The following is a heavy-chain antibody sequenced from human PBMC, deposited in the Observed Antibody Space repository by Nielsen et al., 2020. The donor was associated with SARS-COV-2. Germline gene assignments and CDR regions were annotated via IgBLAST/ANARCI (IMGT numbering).Heavy chain of an antibody. J-gene: IGHJ6*02. CDR2: ISWNSGSI. Sequence: GGSLRLSCAASGFTFDDYAMHWVRQAPGKGLEWVSGISWNSGSIGYADSVKGRFTISRDNAKNSLYLQMNSLRAEDTALYYCAKLSSSWYDYYYYYGMDVWGQGTTVTVSS. CDR1: GFTFDDYA. V-gene: IGHV3-9*01. CDR3: AKLSSSWYDYYYYYGMDV. D-gene: IGHD6-13*01.